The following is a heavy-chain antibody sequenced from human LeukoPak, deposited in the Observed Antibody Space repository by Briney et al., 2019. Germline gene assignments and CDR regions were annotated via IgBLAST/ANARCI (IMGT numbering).Heavy chain of an antibody. CDR1: GFTFSNAW. D-gene: IGHD3-10*01. Sequence: PGGSLRLSCAASGFTFSNAWMSWVRQPPGKGLEWIGEINHSGSTNYNPSLKSRVTISVDTSKNQFSLKLSSVTAADTAVYYCARLTMVQGVLDYWGQGTLVTVSS. V-gene: IGHV4-34*01. J-gene: IGHJ4*02. CDR2: INHSGST. CDR3: ARLTMVQGVLDY.